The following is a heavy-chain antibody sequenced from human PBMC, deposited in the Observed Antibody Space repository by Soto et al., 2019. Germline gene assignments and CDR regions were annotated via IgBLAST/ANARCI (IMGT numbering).Heavy chain of an antibody. CDR3: ARDKRGGYSYGYLILGWFDP. D-gene: IGHD5-18*01. V-gene: IGHV3-33*01. J-gene: IGHJ5*02. CDR1: GFTFSSYG. CDR2: IWYDGSNK. Sequence: QVQLVESGGGVVQPGRSLRLSCAASGFTFSSYGMHWVRQAPGKGLEWVAVIWYDGSNKYYADSVKGRFTISRDNSKNTLYLQMNSLRAEDTAVYYCARDKRGGYSYGYLILGWFDPWGQGTLVTVSS.